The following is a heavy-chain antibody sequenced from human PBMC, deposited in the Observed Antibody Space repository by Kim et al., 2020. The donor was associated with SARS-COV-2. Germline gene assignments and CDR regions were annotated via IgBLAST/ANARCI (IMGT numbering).Heavy chain of an antibody. Sequence: GGSLRLSCAASGFTFSEYAMHWVRLAPGKGLEWVAGISWRRDNIYYADPVKGRFTISRDNARNSLFLEMTGLRPEDTALYYCAKDLSGVDCTTTTCYAYGMDVWGQGTTVVVSS. D-gene: IGHD2-2*01. J-gene: IGHJ6*02. V-gene: IGHV3-9*01. CDR1: GFTFSEYA. CDR3: AKDLSGVDCTTTTCYAYGMDV. CDR2: ISWRRDNI.